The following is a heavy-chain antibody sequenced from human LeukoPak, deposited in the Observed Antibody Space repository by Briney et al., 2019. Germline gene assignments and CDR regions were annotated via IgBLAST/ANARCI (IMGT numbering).Heavy chain of an antibody. CDR3: ARGIVVVPAAIGGPIRNWFDP. CDR1: GYTFTSYD. V-gene: IGHV1-8*03. J-gene: IGHJ5*02. CDR2: MNPNSGNT. Sequence: ASVKVSCKASGYTFTSYDTNWVRQATGQGLEWMGWMNPNSGNTGYAQKFQGRVTITRNTSISTAYMELSSLRSEDTAVYYCARGIVVVPAAIGGPIRNWFDPWGQGTLVTVSS. D-gene: IGHD2-2*01.